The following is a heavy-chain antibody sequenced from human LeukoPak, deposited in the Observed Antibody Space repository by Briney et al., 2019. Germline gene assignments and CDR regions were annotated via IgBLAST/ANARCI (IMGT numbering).Heavy chain of an antibody. CDR2: IYYSGST. CDR1: GGSISSGDYY. V-gene: IGHV4-30-4*01. CDR3: ASARASSRSWFTFDY. Sequence: TSETLSLTCTVSGGSISSGDYYWSWIRQPPGKGLEWIGYIYYSGSTYYNPSLKSRVTISVDTSKNQFSLKLSSVTAADTAVYYCASARASSRSWFTFDYWGQGILVTVSS. D-gene: IGHD6-13*01. J-gene: IGHJ4*02.